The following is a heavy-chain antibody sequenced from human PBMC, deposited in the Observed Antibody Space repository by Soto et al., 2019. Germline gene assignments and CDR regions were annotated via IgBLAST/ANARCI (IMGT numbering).Heavy chain of an antibody. CDR3: ANQGYYDILPYYFDY. D-gene: IGHD3-9*01. J-gene: IGHJ4*02. Sequence: GGSLRLSCAASGFTFSSYAMHWVRQAPGKGLEWVAVISYDGSNKYYADSVKGRFTISRDNSKNTLYLQMNSLRAEDTAVYYCANQGYYDILPYYFDYWGQGTLVTVSS. CDR1: GFTFSSYA. CDR2: ISYDGSNK. V-gene: IGHV3-30-3*01.